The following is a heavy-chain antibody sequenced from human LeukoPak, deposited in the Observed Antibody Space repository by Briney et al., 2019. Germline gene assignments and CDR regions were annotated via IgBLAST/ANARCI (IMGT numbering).Heavy chain of an antibody. V-gene: IGHV1-18*01. CDR2: ISAYNGNT. CDR1: GYTFTSYG. D-gene: IGHD2-2*01. CDR3: ARNHQLLPSPLFDY. Sequence: GASVKVSCKASGYTFTSYGISWVRQAPGQGLEWMGWISAYNGNTNYAQKLQGRVTMTTDTSTSTAYMELRSLRSDDTAVYYCARNHQLLPSPLFDYWGQGPWSPSPQ. J-gene: IGHJ4*02.